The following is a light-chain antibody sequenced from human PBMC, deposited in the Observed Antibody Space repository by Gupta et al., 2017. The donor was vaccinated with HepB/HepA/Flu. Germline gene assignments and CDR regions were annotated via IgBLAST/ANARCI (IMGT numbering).Light chain of an antibody. CDR1: QRISNY. Sequence: DIQMTQSPSSLSASVGDRVTITCRASQRISNYLNWYQQKPGKAPKFLIYTASSLQSGVPSRFSGSGSGTDFTLTISRLQPEDFATYYCQQTDSTPNTFGQGTQMEIK. CDR3: QQTDSTPNT. CDR2: TAS. J-gene: IGKJ5*01. V-gene: IGKV1-39*01.